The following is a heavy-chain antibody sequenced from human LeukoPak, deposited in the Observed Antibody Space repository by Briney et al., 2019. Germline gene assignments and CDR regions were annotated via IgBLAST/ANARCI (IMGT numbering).Heavy chain of an antibody. CDR3: ASGSVSEYFQH. CDR2: IYYSGST. CDR1: GGPISSYY. Sequence: SETLSLTCTVSGGPISSYYWSWIRQPPGKGLEWIGYIYYSGSTNYNPSLKSRVTISVDTSKNQFSLKLSSVTAADTAVYYCASGSVSEYFQHWGQGTLVTVSS. J-gene: IGHJ1*01. V-gene: IGHV4-59*08. D-gene: IGHD1-26*01.